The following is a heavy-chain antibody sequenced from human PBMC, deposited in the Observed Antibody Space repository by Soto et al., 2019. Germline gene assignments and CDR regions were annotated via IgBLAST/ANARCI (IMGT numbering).Heavy chain of an antibody. J-gene: IGHJ6*02. CDR3: ARSRYYDFWRGGMDV. CDR2: INHSGST. D-gene: IGHD3-3*01. Sequence: SETLSLTCAVYGGSFSGYYWSWIRQPPGKGLEWIGEINHSGSTNYNPSLKSRVTISVDTSKNQFSLKLSSVTAADTAVYYCARSRYYDFWRGGMDVWGQGTTVTVSS. V-gene: IGHV4-34*01. CDR1: GGSFSGYY.